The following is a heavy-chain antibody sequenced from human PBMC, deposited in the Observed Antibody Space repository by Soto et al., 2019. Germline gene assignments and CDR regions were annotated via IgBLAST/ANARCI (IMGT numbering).Heavy chain of an antibody. V-gene: IGHV4-59*01. CDR2: IYYSGST. D-gene: IGHD2-15*01. Sequence: QVQLQESGPGLVKPSETLSLTCTVSGGSISSYYWSWIRQPPGKGLEWIGYIYYSGSTNYNPSLKSRFTISVDTSKNQFSLKLSSVTAADTAVYYCARDCSGGSCYDLGLDYWGQGTLVTVSS. CDR1: GGSISSYY. J-gene: IGHJ4*02. CDR3: ARDCSGGSCYDLGLDY.